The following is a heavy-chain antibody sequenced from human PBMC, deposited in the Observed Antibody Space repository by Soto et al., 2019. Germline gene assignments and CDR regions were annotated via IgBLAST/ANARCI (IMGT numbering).Heavy chain of an antibody. V-gene: IGHV3-30*18. CDR1: GFTFSSYG. D-gene: IGHD2-2*01. Sequence: GGSLRLSCAASGFTFSSYGMHWVRQAPGKGLEWVAVISYDGSNKYYADSVKGRFTISRDNSKNTLYLQMNSLRAEDTAVYYCANVVVVPAAQGVGAFDIWGQGTMVTVSS. CDR3: ANVVVVPAAQGVGAFDI. CDR2: ISYDGSNK. J-gene: IGHJ3*02.